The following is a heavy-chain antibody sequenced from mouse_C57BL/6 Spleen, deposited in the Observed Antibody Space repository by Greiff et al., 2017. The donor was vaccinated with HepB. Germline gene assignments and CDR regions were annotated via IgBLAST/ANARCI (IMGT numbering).Heavy chain of an antibody. J-gene: IGHJ3*01. Sequence: EVKLVESGPGMVKPSQSLSLTCTVTGYSITSGYDWHWIRHFPGNKLEWMGYISYSGSPNYNPSLKSRISITHDTSKNHFVLKLNSVTTEDTATYYCARDDNRAWFAYWGQGTLVTVSA. D-gene: IGHD1-3*01. V-gene: IGHV3-1*01. CDR1: GYSITSGYD. CDR2: ISYSGSP. CDR3: ARDDNRAWFAY.